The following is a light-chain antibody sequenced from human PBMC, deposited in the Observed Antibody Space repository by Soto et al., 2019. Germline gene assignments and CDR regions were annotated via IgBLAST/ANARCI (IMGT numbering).Light chain of an antibody. CDR2: DVS. CDR1: NIDVGTYNY. V-gene: IGLV2-11*01. CDR3: CSFAGSYTLYV. Sequence: QSALTQPRSVSGSPGQSVTISCTGTNIDVGTYNYVSWYQQHPGNAPKLMIYDVSKRPSGVPDRFSGSNSGNTASLTISGLQAEDEADYFCCSFAGSYTLYVFGTGTKVTVL. J-gene: IGLJ1*01.